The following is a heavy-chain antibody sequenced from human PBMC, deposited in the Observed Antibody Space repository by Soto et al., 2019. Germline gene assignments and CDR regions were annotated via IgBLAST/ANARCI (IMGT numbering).Heavy chain of an antibody. J-gene: IGHJ3*02. CDR1: GYTLTELS. D-gene: IGHD3-9*01. V-gene: IGHV1-24*01. CDR2: FDPEDGET. Sequence: GASVKVSCKVSGYTLTELSMHWVRQAPGKGLEWMGGFDPEDGETIYAQKFQGRVTMTEDTSTDTAYMELSSLRSEDTAVYYCATQSSGRYDIVTGYYRRVGYAFDIWGQGTMVTVSS. CDR3: ATQSSGRYDIVTGYYRRVGYAFDI.